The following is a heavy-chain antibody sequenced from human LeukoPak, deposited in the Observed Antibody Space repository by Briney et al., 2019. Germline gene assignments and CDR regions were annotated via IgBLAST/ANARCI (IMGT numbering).Heavy chain of an antibody. J-gene: IGHJ5*02. CDR2: ISGSGGST. Sequence: GGSLRLSCAASGFTFSSYAMSWVRQAPGKGLEWVSAISGSGGSTYYADSAKGRFTISRDNSKNTLYLQMNSLRAEDTAVYYCAKVGGSSWSANWFDPWGQGTLVTVSS. D-gene: IGHD6-13*01. CDR1: GFTFSSYA. CDR3: AKVGGSSWSANWFDP. V-gene: IGHV3-23*01.